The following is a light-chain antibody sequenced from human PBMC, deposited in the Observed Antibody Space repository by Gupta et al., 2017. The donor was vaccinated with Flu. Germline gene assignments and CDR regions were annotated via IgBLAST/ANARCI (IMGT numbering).Light chain of an antibody. CDR3: MQGVQSPWA. J-gene: IGKJ1*01. Sequence: PPPPPPPAGEPSPISWRCDHSLLHYGYNYLHWFLQRPGQSPQLLIYLGSNRASGVPDRFSGSGSGTDFTLKISRVEAEDVGVYYCMQGVQSPWAFGQGTRVEVK. CDR2: LGS. V-gene: IGKV2-28*01. CDR1: HSLLHYGYNY.